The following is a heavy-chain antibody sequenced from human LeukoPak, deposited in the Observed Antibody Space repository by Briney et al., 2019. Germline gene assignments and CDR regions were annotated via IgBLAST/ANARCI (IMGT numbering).Heavy chain of an antibody. CDR2: ISYDGSNK. Sequence: GGSLRLSCVASGFTLSNYAMSWVRQAPGKGLEWVAVISYDGSNKYYADSVKGRFTISRDNSKNTLYLQMNSLRAEDTAVYYCAKGEVGATYDAFDIRGQGTMVTVSS. D-gene: IGHD1-26*01. CDR3: AKGEVGATYDAFDI. V-gene: IGHV3-30*18. CDR1: GFTLSNYA. J-gene: IGHJ3*02.